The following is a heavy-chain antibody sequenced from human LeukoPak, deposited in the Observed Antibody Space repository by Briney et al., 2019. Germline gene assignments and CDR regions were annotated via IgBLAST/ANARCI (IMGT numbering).Heavy chain of an antibody. V-gene: IGHV3-48*04. D-gene: IGHD3-10*01. CDR1: RFTFSLYS. CDR2: ISSSSAI. J-gene: IGHJ4*02. CDR3: TTDTFGARDS. Sequence: GGSLRLSCAASRFTFSLYSMTWVRQAPGKGLAWVSYISSSSAIYYADSVRGRFTISRDNAKNTLYLQMNSLRAEDAAVYYCTTDTFGARDSWGQGTLVTVSS.